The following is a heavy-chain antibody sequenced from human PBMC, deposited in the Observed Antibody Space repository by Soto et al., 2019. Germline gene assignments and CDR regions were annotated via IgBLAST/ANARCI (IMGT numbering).Heavy chain of an antibody. Sequence: QVQLVESGGGVVQPGRSLRLSCAASGFTFSSYGMHWVRQAPGKGLDWVAVIWFDGSNKYYADSVKGRFTISRDNSKNTLYLQMNSLRAEDTDLYYCARAVGPFDYWGQGTLVTVSS. D-gene: IGHD2-15*01. CDR3: ARAVGPFDY. CDR2: IWFDGSNK. V-gene: IGHV3-33*01. CDR1: GFTFSSYG. J-gene: IGHJ4*02.